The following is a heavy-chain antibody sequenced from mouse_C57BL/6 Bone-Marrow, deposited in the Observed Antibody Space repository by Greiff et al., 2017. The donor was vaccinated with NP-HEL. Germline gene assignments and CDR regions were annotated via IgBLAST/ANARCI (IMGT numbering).Heavy chain of an antibody. D-gene: IGHD1-1*01. Sequence: QVQLQQPGAELVMPGASVKLSCKASGYTFTSYWMHWVKQRPGQGLEWIGEIDPSDSYTNYTQKFKGKSTLTVDKSSSTAYMQLSSLTSEDSAVYYCGYYGSSYDDWYFDVWGTGTTVTVSS. CDR3: GYYGSSYDDWYFDV. J-gene: IGHJ1*03. V-gene: IGHV1-69*01. CDR1: GYTFTSYW. CDR2: IDPSDSYT.